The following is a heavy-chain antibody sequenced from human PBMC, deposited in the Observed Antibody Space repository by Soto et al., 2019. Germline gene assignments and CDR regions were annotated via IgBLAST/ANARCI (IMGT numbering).Heavy chain of an antibody. J-gene: IGHJ3*02. Sequence: GGSLRLSCAASGFTFSSDSMNWVRQAPGKGLEWVSYISSSSSTIYYADSVKGRFTISRDNAKNSLYLQMNSLRAEDTAVYYCAREGSYDILTGYYIRAFDIWGQGTMVTVSS. V-gene: IGHV3-48*01. D-gene: IGHD3-9*01. CDR3: AREGSYDILTGYYIRAFDI. CDR1: GFTFSSDS. CDR2: ISSSSSTI.